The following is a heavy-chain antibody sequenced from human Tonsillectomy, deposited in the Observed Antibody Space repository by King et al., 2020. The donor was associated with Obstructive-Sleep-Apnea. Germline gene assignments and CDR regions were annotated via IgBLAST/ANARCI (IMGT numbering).Heavy chain of an antibody. CDR2: INPNSGGT. D-gene: IGHD3-16*01. J-gene: IGHJ6*02. V-gene: IGHV1-2*02. Sequence: EQLVQSGAEVKKPGASVKVSCKASGYTFTGYYMHWVRQAPGQGLEWMGWINPNSGGTNYAQKFQGRVTMTRDTSISTAYMVLSRLRSDDTAVYYCASGGPRTQGGEEYYYYGMDVWGQGTTVTVSS. CDR1: GYTFTGYY. CDR3: ASGGPRTQGGEEYYYYGMDV.